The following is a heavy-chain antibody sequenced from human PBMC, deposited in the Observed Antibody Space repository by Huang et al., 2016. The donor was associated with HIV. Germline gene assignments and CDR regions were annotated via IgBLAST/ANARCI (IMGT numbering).Heavy chain of an antibody. CDR1: VFTFGSFG. CDR2: RRYDGNNY. V-gene: IGHV3-30*02. CDR3: AKDLTYTFGRHFDY. J-gene: IGHJ4*02. D-gene: IGHD3-3*01. Sequence: QVQLVESGGGVVQPGGSLRLSCTASVFTFGSFGMHWVRQAPGKGLEWVAFRRYDGNNYYYADCVRGRFTISRDNSKDTLYLQMNRLRPDDSAVYYCAKDLTYTFGRHFDYWGRGTLVTVSS.